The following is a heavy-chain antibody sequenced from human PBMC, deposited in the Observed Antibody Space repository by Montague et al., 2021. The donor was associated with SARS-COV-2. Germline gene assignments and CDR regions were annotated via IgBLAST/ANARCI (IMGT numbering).Heavy chain of an antibody. CDR2: IDWDDDDK. CDR1: GFSLSTSGMC. Sequence: PALVKPTQTLTLTCTFSGFSLSTSGMCVSWIRQPPGKALEWLARIDWDDDDKYYSTSLKTRLTISKDTSKNQVVLTMTNMDPVDTATYYCARRTYDILTGYDYGMDVWGQGTTVTVSS. CDR3: ARRTYDILTGYDYGMDV. J-gene: IGHJ6*02. V-gene: IGHV2-70*11. D-gene: IGHD3-9*01.